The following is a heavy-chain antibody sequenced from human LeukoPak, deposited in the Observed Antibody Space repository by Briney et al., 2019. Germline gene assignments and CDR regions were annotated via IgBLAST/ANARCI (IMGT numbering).Heavy chain of an antibody. CDR3: ARAAEYSSGWYLFDF. V-gene: IGHV4-4*07. D-gene: IGHD6-19*01. J-gene: IGHJ4*02. Sequence: SETLSLTCTVSGGSISNYYWSWIRQPAGKGLEWIGRIYTSGGTNYNPSLKSRVTMSVDTSTNQFSLKLSSVTAADTAMYYCARAAEYSSGWYLFDFWGQGILVTVSA. CDR2: IYTSGGT. CDR1: GGSISNYY.